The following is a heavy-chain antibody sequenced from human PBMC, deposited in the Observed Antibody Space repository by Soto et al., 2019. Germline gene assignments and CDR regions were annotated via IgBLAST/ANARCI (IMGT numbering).Heavy chain of an antibody. J-gene: IGHJ4*02. D-gene: IGHD2-21*01. CDR1: GFTFSSYA. CDR2: IGGGGGST. Sequence: EVQLLESGGGLVQPGGSLRLSCAASGFTFSSYAMSWVRQAPGKGLEWVSAIGGGGGSTYYADSVKGRFTISGDNSKNTLYLQMNSLRAEDPAVYYGDCERGLLPSPLFDYWGQGTLVTGSS. V-gene: IGHV3-23*01. CDR3: DCERGLLPSPLFDY.